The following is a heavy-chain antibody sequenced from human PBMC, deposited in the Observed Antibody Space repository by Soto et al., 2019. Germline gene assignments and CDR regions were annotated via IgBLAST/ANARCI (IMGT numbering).Heavy chain of an antibody. J-gene: IGHJ4*02. V-gene: IGHV3-23*01. CDR2: ISGSGGST. CDR1: EHPFSSYA. CDR3: AKEFISLKGPEVYYVDD. D-gene: IGHD1-20*01. Sequence: PGGPTRLSCSDCEHPFSSYAISSGSHAQGRVLEWVSAISGSGGSTYYADSVKGRFTISRDNSKNTLYLQMNSLRAEDTAVYYCAKEFISLKGPEVYYVDDWGQGTLVTISS.